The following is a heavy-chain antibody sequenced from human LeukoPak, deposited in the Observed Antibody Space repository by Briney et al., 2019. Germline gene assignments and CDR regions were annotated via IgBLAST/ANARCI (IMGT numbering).Heavy chain of an antibody. D-gene: IGHD3-3*01. J-gene: IGHJ6*02. Sequence: GESLKIFCKGSGYSFTSYWIGWVRQMAGKGLEWMGTIYPGDSDARYSPSFQGQVTISADKSISTAYLQWSSLKASDTAMYYCARQIKPYYDFWSGYYSGYYYYGMDVWGQGTTVTVSS. V-gene: IGHV5-51*01. CDR2: IYPGDSDA. CDR3: ARQIKPYYDFWSGYYSGYYYYGMDV. CDR1: GYSFTSYW.